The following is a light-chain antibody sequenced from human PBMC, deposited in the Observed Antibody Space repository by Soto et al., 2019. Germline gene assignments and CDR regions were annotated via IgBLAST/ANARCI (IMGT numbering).Light chain of an antibody. Sequence: QAVVTQEPSLTVSPGGTVTLTCASSTGAVTSGYYPNWFQQKPGQAPRALIYSTKSKKSWTPARFPGSLLGGKAALTLSGVQPEDEAQYYCLLYYGGAYVFGTGTKVTVL. J-gene: IGLJ1*01. CDR1: TGAVTSGYY. CDR3: LLYYGGAYV. CDR2: STK. V-gene: IGLV7-43*01.